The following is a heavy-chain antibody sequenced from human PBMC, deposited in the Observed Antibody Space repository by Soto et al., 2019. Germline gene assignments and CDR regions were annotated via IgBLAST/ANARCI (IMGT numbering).Heavy chain of an antibody. J-gene: IGHJ6*02. Sequence: GGSLRLSCTASGFTFGYYAMSWVRQAPGQGLEWVGFIRSKAYGGTTEYAASVKGRFTISRDDSKSIAYLQMNSLKTEDTAVYYCTREYNWNDPYGMDVWGQGTTVTVSS. CDR2: IRSKAYGGTT. D-gene: IGHD1-1*01. CDR3: TREYNWNDPYGMDV. CDR1: GFTFGYYA. V-gene: IGHV3-49*04.